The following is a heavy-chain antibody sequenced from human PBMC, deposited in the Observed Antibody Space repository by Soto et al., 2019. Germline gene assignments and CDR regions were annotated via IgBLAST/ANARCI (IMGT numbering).Heavy chain of an antibody. CDR1: GFTLGDYA. Sequence: GGSLRLSCTASGFTLGDYAMSWFRQAPGKGLEWVGFIRSKAYGGTTEYAASVKGRFTISRDDSKSIAYLQMNSLKTEDTAVYYCTNELREGMDVWGKGTAVTVSS. J-gene: IGHJ6*03. CDR2: IRSKAYGGTT. CDR3: TNELREGMDV. D-gene: IGHD1-7*01. V-gene: IGHV3-49*03.